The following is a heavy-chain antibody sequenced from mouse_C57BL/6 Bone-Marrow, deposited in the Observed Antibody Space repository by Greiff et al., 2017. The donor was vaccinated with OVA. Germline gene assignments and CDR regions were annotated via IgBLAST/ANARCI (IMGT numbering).Heavy chain of an antibody. CDR1: GYSFTGYY. J-gene: IGHJ4*01. CDR2: INPSTGGT. D-gene: IGHD1-1*01. CDR3: ARSRYGSSYGRAMDY. Sequence: EVKLVESGPELVKPGASVKISCKASGYSFTGYYMNWVKQSPEKSLEWIGEINPSTGGTTYNQKFKAKATLTVDKSSSTAYMQLKSLTSEDSAVYYCARSRYGSSYGRAMDYWGQGTSVTVSS. V-gene: IGHV1-42*01.